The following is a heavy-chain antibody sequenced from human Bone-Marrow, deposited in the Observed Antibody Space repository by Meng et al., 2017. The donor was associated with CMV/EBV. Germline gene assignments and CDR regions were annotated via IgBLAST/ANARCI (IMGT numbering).Heavy chain of an antibody. J-gene: IGHJ4*02. CDR1: GGSFSNYY. D-gene: IGHD3-3*01. CDR3: ARSPFWSGYHYYFDY. CDR2: INHSGST. Sequence: SETLSLTCAAYGGSFSNYYWSWIRQPPGKGLEWIGEINHSGSTNYNPSLKSRVTISVDTSKNQFSLKLSSVTAADTAVYYCARSPFWSGYHYYFDYWGQGTRVTGYS. V-gene: IGHV4-34*01.